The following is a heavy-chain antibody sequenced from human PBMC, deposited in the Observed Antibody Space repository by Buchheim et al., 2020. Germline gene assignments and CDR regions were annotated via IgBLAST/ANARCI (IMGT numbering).Heavy chain of an antibody. CDR2: ISGSGGST. J-gene: IGHJ6*03. Sequence: EVQLLESGGGLVQPGGSLRLSCAASGFTFSSYAMSWVRQAPGKGLEWVSAISGSGGSTYYADSVKGRFTISRDNSKNTLYLQMNSLRAEDTAVYYCAKNPTTKKGVVVPAAIEAPYADYYYYMDVWGKGTT. D-gene: IGHD2-2*01. CDR3: AKNPTTKKGVVVPAAIEAPYADYYYYMDV. CDR1: GFTFSSYA. V-gene: IGHV3-23*01.